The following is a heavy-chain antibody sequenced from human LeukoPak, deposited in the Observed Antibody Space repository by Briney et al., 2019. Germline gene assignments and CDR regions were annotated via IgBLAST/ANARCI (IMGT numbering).Heavy chain of an antibody. CDR3: AKDFYYSSGYILDY. V-gene: IGHV3-23*01. J-gene: IGHJ4*02. CDR1: GFTFRSYA. Sequence: GGSLRLSCAASGFTFRSYAMSWVRQAPGKGLEWVSAISGSGGSTYYADSVKGRFTISRDNSKNTLYLQMNSLRAEDTAVYYCAKDFYYSSGYILDYWGQGTLVTVSS. D-gene: IGHD3-22*01. CDR2: ISGSGGST.